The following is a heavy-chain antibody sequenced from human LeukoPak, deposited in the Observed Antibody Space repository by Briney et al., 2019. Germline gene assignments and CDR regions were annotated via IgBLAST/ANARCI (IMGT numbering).Heavy chain of an antibody. CDR1: GFSFSTYT. J-gene: IGHJ2*01. V-gene: IGHV3-30-3*01. Sequence: GRSLRLSCAASGFSFSTYTMNWVRQAPGKGLERVAGIQHDGGRTYYADSVKGRFTVSRDNSKNTLYLEMNSLTPEDTALYYCARDHYGGNSWDWYFDLWGRGILVTVSS. CDR2: IQHDGGRT. CDR3: ARDHYGGNSWDWYFDL. D-gene: IGHD4-23*01.